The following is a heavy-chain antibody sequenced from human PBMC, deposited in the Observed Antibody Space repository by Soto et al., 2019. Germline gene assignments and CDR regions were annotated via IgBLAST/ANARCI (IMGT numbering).Heavy chain of an antibody. CDR2: ISGSGGST. V-gene: IGHV3-23*01. CDR1: GFTFSSYA. Sequence: GGSLRLSCAASGFTFSSYAMSWVRQAPGKGLEWVSAISGSGGSTYYADSVKGRFTISRDNSKNTLYLQMNSLRAEDTAVYYCAKSPGYCSGGSCYFSTVWGQGTLVTVSS. CDR3: AKSPGYCSGGSCYFSTV. D-gene: IGHD2-15*01. J-gene: IGHJ4*02.